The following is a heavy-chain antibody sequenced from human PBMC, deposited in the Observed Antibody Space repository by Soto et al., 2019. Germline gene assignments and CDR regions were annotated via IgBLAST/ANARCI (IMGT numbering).Heavy chain of an antibody. CDR2: IRGSGSGT. J-gene: IGHJ4*02. D-gene: IGHD3-16*01. CDR3: ARRALALDH. V-gene: IGHV3-23*01. CDR1: GFTFSSYA. Sequence: GGSLRLSCAASGFTFSSYAMSWVRQAPGKGLEWVSYIRGSGSGTYYADSVKGRFTISRDNSKNTLYLQMNSLRGEDTAIYYCARRALALDHCGQGALVTVSS.